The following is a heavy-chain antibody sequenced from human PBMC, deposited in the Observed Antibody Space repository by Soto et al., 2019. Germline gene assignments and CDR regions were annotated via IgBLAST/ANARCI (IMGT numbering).Heavy chain of an antibody. V-gene: IGHV1-46*01. CDR1: GYPFTSYY. Sequence: GASVKVSCKASGYPFTSYYMHWLRQAPGQGLEWMGVLNPTGGSTTYAQNFQGRVTMTRDTSTSTVYVELSSLRSEDTAVYYCARDGGRHSGGIDYWGQGTLVTVSS. CDR2: LNPTGGST. J-gene: IGHJ4*02. CDR3: ARDGGRHSGGIDY. D-gene: IGHD1-26*01.